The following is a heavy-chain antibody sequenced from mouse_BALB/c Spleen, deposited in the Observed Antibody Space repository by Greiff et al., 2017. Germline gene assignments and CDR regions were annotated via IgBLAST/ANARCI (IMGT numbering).Heavy chain of an antibody. CDR3: ARDYGSNEDFDY. J-gene: IGHJ2*01. D-gene: IGHD1-1*01. V-gene: IGHV3-2*02. CDR1: GYSITSDYV. Sequence: DVKLVESGPGLVKPSQSLSLTCTVSGYSITSDYVWYWIRQFPGNKLEWMGNISYSGSTSYNPSIKSRISITRDTSKNQFFLQLNTVTTEDTATYYCARDYGSNEDFDYWGQGTTLTVSS. CDR2: ISYSGST.